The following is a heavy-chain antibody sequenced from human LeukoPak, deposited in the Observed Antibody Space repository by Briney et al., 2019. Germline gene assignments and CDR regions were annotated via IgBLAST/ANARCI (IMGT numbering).Heavy chain of an antibody. CDR3: ARGKQWVVDY. Sequence: GGSLRLSCAASGFTFSSYAMHWVRQAPGKGLEWVAVISYDGSNKYYADSVKGRFTISRDNSKNTLYLQMNSLRAEDTAVYYCARGKQWVVDYWGQGTLVTVSS. D-gene: IGHD6-19*01. CDR2: ISYDGSNK. J-gene: IGHJ4*02. CDR1: GFTFSSYA. V-gene: IGHV3-30-3*01.